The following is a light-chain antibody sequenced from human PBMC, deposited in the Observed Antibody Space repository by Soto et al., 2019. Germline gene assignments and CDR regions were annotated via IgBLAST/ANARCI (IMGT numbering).Light chain of an antibody. Sequence: DIQMTQSPSILSASVGDRVTITCRASQSIRSWLAWYQQKPGKAPELLIYAASTLQTGVPSRFSGGGSGTDFTLTITSLQPEDFATYYCQQVNVYPSTFGGGTKVDIK. CDR2: AAS. V-gene: IGKV1-9*01. CDR3: QQVNVYPST. CDR1: QSIRSW. J-gene: IGKJ4*01.